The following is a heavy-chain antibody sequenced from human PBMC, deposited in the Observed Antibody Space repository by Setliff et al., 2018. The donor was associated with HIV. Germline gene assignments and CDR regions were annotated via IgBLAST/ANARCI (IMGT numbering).Heavy chain of an antibody. CDR3: ATDSATIGGGEFDY. Sequence: GGSLRLSCAASGFTFTNRYMSWVRQAPGKGLEWVGLIKNDGATDYAAPVQGRFTISRDASKNTVYLQMNSLKTEDTAVYYCATDSATIGGGEFDYWGQGTLVTVSS. CDR2: IKNDGAT. J-gene: IGHJ4*02. CDR1: GFTFTNRY. D-gene: IGHD5-12*01. V-gene: IGHV3-15*01.